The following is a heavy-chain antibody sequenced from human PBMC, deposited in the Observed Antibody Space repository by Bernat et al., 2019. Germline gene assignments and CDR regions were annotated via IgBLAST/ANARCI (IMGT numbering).Heavy chain of an antibody. V-gene: IGHV3-48*02. CDR1: GFTFSSYS. CDR3: ARDSFKRPYGGAWAPNDYYFDN. Sequence: EVQLVESGGGLVQPGGSLRLSCAVSGFTFSSYSMNWVRQAPGKGLEWVSYISSSSSTIYYADSVKGRFTISRDNAKNSLDLQINSLRDEDTAVYYRARDSFKRPYGGAWAPNDYYFDNWGQETLVTVSS. CDR2: ISSSSSTI. D-gene: IGHD3-16*01. J-gene: IGHJ4*02.